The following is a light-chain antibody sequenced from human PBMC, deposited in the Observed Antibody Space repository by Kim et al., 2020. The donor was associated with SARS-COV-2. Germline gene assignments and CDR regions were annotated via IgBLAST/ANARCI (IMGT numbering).Light chain of an antibody. CDR3: SSYTSSSTWV. CDR1: SSDVGSYNF. CDR2: DVS. J-gene: IGLJ3*02. Sequence: GQSITISCTGTSSDVGSYNFVSWYQQHPGKAPKLMIYDVSKRPSGVSNRFSGSKSGNTASLTISGLQAEDEADYYCSSYTSSSTWVFGGGTQLTVL. V-gene: IGLV2-14*03.